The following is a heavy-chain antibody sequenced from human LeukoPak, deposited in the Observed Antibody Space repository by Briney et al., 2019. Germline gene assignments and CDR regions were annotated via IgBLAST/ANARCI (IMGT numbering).Heavy chain of an antibody. CDR1: GFTFSNAW. Sequence: GGSLRLSCAASGFTFSNAWMSWVRQAPGKGLEWVSAISGSGGSTYYADSVKGRFTISRDNSKNTLYLQMNSLRAEDTAVYYCAKDQYYYDSSGLDYWGQGTLVTVSS. V-gene: IGHV3-23*01. CDR3: AKDQYYYDSSGLDY. J-gene: IGHJ4*02. D-gene: IGHD3-22*01. CDR2: ISGSGGST.